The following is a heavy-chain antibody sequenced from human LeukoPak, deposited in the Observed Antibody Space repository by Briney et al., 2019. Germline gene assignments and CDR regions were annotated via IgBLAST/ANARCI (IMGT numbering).Heavy chain of an antibody. CDR2: IYHSGST. J-gene: IGHJ4*02. V-gene: IGHV4-38-2*02. Sequence: SETLSLTCTVSGYSISSGYYWGWIRQPPGKGLEWIGSIYHSGSTYYNPSFKSRVTISVDTSKNQFSLRLSSVTAADTAVYYCARDSLFLGLPDYWGQGTLVTVSS. CDR3: ARDSLFLGLPDY. CDR1: GYSISSGYY.